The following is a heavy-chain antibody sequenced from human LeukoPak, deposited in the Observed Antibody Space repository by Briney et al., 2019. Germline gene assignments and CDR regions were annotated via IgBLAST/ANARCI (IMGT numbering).Heavy chain of an antibody. CDR3: ARARGSYYYDDTIDY. CDR2: IRYDGSNK. V-gene: IGHV3-30*02. CDR1: GFTFSSYG. J-gene: IGHJ4*02. D-gene: IGHD3-22*01. Sequence: PGGSLRLSCTASGFTFSSYGMHWARQSPGKGLEWVAFIRYDGSNKYYADSVKGRFTISRDNAKNSLYLQMNSLRAEDTALYYCARARGSYYYDDTIDYWGQGTLVTVSS.